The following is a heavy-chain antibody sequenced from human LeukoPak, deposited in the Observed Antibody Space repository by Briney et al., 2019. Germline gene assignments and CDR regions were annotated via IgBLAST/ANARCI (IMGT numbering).Heavy chain of an antibody. CDR2: INTNTGNP. J-gene: IGHJ4*02. D-gene: IGHD4-17*01. CDR3: ARETPYDYGDYDPPYYFDY. Sequence: ASVKVSCKASGYTFTSYAMNWVRQAPGQGLEWMGWINTNTGNPTYAPGFTGRFVFSLDTSVSTAYLQISNLKAEDTAVYYCARETPYDYGDYDPPYYFDYWGQGTLVTVSS. CDR1: GYTFTSYA. V-gene: IGHV7-4-1*02.